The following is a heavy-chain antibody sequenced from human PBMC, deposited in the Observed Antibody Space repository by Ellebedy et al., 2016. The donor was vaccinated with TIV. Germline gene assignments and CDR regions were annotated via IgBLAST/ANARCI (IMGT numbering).Heavy chain of an antibody. CDR3: VRDPRGYSSGWSPFDS. CDR2: ISDTERFI. CDR1: GFQFNSFP. J-gene: IGHJ5*01. Sequence: GGSLRLXXVASGFQFNSFPMSWVRQAPGKGLEWVAPISDTERFIYYADSMRGRFTISRDNAKKSLYLQMSSLRVEDTAVYYCVRDPRGYSSGWSPFDSWGQGTLVTAS. D-gene: IGHD6-19*01. V-gene: IGHV3-21*01.